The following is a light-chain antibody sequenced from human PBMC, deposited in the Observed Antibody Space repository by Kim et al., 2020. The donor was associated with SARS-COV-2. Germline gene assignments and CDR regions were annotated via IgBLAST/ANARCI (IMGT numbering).Light chain of an antibody. CDR2: EPS. CDR1: QSVGNS. J-gene: IGKJ4*01. Sequence: SPGERPTLPCRASQSVGNSLAGFQKKPGQAPRLIIFEPSNRATGIPARFSGSGSGTAFTLTISSLEPEDFAVYYCQQRYNWPLTFGGGTKVDIK. CDR3: QQRYNWPLT. V-gene: IGKV3-11*01.